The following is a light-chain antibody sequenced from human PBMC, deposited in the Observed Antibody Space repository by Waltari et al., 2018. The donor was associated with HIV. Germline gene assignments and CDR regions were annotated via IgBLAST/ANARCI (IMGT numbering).Light chain of an antibody. CDR2: RNN. J-gene: IGLJ3*02. CDR3: AAWDDSLSGLV. V-gene: IGLV1-47*01. Sequence: QSVLTQPPSASGTPGQRVTISCSGSSSNIGGNYVYWYQQLPGTAPKLRICRNNRRPSGVPDRCSGSKSGTSASLAISGLRSEDEADYYCAAWDDSLSGLVFGGGTKLTVL. CDR1: SSNIGGNY.